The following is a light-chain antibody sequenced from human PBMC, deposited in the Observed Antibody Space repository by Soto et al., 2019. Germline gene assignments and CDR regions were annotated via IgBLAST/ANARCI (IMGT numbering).Light chain of an antibody. V-gene: IGKV3-20*01. CDR3: QQYVGQPVYI. Sequence: EIVLTQSPGTLSLSPGERATLSCRASQSVRSSQLAWYQQKPGQAPRLLIYAASNRATGIPDRFSGGGSGTDFTLTISRLEPEDFAVYYCQQYVGQPVYIFGQGTKLEIK. J-gene: IGKJ2*01. CDR1: QSVRSSQ. CDR2: AAS.